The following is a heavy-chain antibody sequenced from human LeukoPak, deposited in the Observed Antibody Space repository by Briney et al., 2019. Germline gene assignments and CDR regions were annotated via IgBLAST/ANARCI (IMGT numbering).Heavy chain of an antibody. CDR1: GFTFSSYA. J-gene: IGHJ6*02. Sequence: GGSLRLSCAASGFTFSSYAMSWVRQAPGKGLQWVSYISSSSRTTYYADSVKGRFTISRDNAKNSLYLQMNSLRAEDTAVYFCARLDFLTGPYLYGMDVWGQGTTVTVSS. CDR2: ISSSSRTT. D-gene: IGHD3-9*01. CDR3: ARLDFLTGPYLYGMDV. V-gene: IGHV3-48*04.